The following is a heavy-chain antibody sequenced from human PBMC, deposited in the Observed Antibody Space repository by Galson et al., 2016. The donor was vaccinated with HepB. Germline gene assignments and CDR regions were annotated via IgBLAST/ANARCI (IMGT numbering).Heavy chain of an antibody. CDR2: IWYDGSNK. CDR3: ARDPGLRNGMGG. V-gene: IGHV3-33*01. CDR1: GFTFSSYG. Sequence: SLRLSCAASGFTFSSYGMHWVRQAPGKGLEWVAVIWYDGSNKYYADSVKGRFTISRDNSKNTLYLQMSSLRTEDTAVYFCARDPGLRNGMGGWGKGTTVTVSS. D-gene: IGHD4-17*01. J-gene: IGHJ6*04.